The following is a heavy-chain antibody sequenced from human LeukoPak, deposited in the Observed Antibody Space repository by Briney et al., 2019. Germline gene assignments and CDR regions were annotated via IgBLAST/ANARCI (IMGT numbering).Heavy chain of an antibody. CDR1: KFTFSSYA. D-gene: IGHD3-10*01. CDR2: ISASGGST. Sequence: GGSLRLSCAASKFTFSSYAMSWVRQAPGKGLEWVSGISASGGSTYYADSVKGRSTISRDNSKNTLYLQMNSLRAEDTALYYCAKDIKSEYFFDYWGQGTLVTVSS. J-gene: IGHJ4*02. CDR3: AKDIKSEYFFDY. V-gene: IGHV3-23*01.